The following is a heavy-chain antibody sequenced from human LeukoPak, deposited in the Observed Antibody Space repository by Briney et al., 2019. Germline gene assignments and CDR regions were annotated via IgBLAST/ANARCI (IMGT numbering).Heavy chain of an antibody. CDR3: AAEVVGADAFDI. CDR2: IVVGSGNT. J-gene: IGHJ3*02. CDR1: GFTFTSSA. V-gene: IGHV1-58*02. D-gene: IGHD1-26*01. Sequence: SVKVSCKASGFTFTSSAMQWVRQARGQRLEWIGWIVVGSGNTNYAQKFQERVTIARDMSTSTAYMELSSLRSEDTAVYYCAAEVVGADAFDIWGQGTMVTVSS.